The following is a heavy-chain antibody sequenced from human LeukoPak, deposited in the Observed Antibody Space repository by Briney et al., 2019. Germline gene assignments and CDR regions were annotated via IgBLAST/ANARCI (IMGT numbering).Heavy chain of an antibody. CDR2: IKEDGSKK. J-gene: IGHJ4*02. CDR1: GFTFSSYW. V-gene: IGHV3-7*03. CDR3: AREADFVAVAGTCFDY. Sequence: GGSLRLSSAASGFTFSSYWMSWVRQAPEKGLEWVANIKEDGSKKYYVDSVKGRFTISRDNAKNSLYLQMNSLRAEDTALYYCAREADFVAVAGTCFDYWGQGTLVTVSS. D-gene: IGHD6-19*01.